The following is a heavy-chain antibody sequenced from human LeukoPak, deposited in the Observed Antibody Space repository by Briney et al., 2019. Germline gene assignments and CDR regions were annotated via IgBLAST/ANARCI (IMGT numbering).Heavy chain of an antibody. D-gene: IGHD3-22*01. J-gene: IGHJ4*02. CDR3: ARSDRYYYDSSGYYEPNGFDY. CDR1: GYTFTSYY. V-gene: IGHV1-46*01. CDR2: INASGGST. Sequence: GASVKVSCKASGYTFTSYYMHWVRQAPGQGLEWMGIINASGGSTSYAQKFQGRVTMTRDTSTSTVYMELSSLRSEDTAVYYCARSDRYYYDSSGYYEPNGFDYWGQGTLVTVSS.